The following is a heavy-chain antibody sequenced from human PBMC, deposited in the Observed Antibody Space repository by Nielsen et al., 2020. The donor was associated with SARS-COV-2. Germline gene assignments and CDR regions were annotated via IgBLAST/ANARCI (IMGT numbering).Heavy chain of an antibody. CDR2: HGSDDSA. CDR3: AKDIRSRYNSGWYCFDY. D-gene: IGHD6-19*01. V-gene: IGHV3-23*01. J-gene: IGHJ4*02. Sequence: GESLKISCAASGFSFRDYGMAWVRQAPGKGLEWLSTHGSDDSAHYADSVKGRFTISRDNSKNTLHLQMNSLRADDTAVYYCAKDIRSRYNSGWYCFDYWGPGTLV. CDR1: GFSFRDYG.